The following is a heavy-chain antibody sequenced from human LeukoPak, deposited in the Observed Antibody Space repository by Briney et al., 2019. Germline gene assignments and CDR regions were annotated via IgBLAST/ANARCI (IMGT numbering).Heavy chain of an antibody. V-gene: IGHV3-64*01. J-gene: IGHJ4*02. Sequence: GGSLRLSCAASGFTFSSYAMHWVRQAPGKGLEYVSAISSNGGSTYYASSVKGRFTISRDNSKNTLYLQMGSLRAEDMAVYYCARGFNYGDNWGQGTLVTVSS. CDR2: ISSNGGST. D-gene: IGHD3-3*01. CDR1: GFTFSSYA. CDR3: ARGFNYGDN.